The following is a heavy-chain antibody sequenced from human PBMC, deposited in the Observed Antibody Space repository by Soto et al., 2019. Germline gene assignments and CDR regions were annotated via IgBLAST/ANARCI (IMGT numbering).Heavy chain of an antibody. CDR2: IYYSGST. Sequence: QVQLQESGPGLVKPSQTLSLTCTVSGGSISSGGYYWSWIRQHPGKGLEWIGYIYYSGSTYYNPSPKNRVTISVDTSKNQFSLKLSSVTAADTAVYYCARERLGYCTNGVCYTDYYYYMDVWGKGTTVTVSS. D-gene: IGHD2-8*01. V-gene: IGHV4-31*03. CDR1: GGSISSGGYY. CDR3: ARERLGYCTNGVCYTDYYYYMDV. J-gene: IGHJ6*03.